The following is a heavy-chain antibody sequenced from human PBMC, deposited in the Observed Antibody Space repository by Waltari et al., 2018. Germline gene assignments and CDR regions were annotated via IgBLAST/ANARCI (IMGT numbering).Heavy chain of an antibody. V-gene: IGHV3-23*01. Sequence: EVQLLESGGDLVQPGGSLRLSCVASGFTFNDYSMTWVRPASGKGLDWVASLTGSSGKYRSDAVKGRFTISRDNSRNTVYLDMNTLRTEDTAVYYCVGFCRGGSCSGYFSWDYWGQGTLVTVSS. D-gene: IGHD2-15*01. CDR1: GFTFNDYS. CDR3: VGFCRGGSCSGYFSWDY. J-gene: IGHJ4*02. CDR2: LTGSSGK.